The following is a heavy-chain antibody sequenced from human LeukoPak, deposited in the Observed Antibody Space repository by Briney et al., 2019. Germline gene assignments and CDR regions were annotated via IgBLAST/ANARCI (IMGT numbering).Heavy chain of an antibody. J-gene: IGHJ6*03. D-gene: IGHD2-2*01. Sequence: PGGSLRLSCVASGFTFRTYAMGWVRQAPGKGLEWVSYTSSSGSTIYYADSVKGRFTISRDNAKNSLYLQMNSLRAEDTAVYYCARGPAAYYYYYYMDVWGKGTTVTISS. CDR2: TSSSGSTI. CDR3: ARGPAAYYYYYYMDV. V-gene: IGHV3-48*03. CDR1: GFTFRTYA.